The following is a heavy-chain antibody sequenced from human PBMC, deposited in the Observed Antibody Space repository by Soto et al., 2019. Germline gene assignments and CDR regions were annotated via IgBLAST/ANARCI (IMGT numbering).Heavy chain of an antibody. V-gene: IGHV4-30-4*01. CDR3: ARTMVVTQNWFDP. D-gene: IGHD2-21*02. J-gene: IGHJ5*02. CDR1: GGSISSGDYY. Sequence: NPSETLSLTCTVSGGSISSGDYYWSWIRQPPGKGLEWIGYIYYSGSTYYNPSLKSRVTISVDTSKNQFSLKLSSVTAADTAVYYCARTMVVTQNWFDPWGQGTLVT. CDR2: IYYSGST.